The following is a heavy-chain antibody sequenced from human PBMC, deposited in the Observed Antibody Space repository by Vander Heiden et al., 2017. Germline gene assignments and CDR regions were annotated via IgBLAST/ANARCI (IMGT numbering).Heavy chain of an antibody. J-gene: IGHJ4*02. CDR3: AKDTLHYYDSSGYYDY. V-gene: IGHV3-9*01. D-gene: IGHD3-22*01. Sequence: EVQLVESGGGLVQPGRSLRLSCAASGFTFDAYAMHWVRQAPGKGLEWVSGISWNSGSIGYADSVKGRFTISRDNAKNSLYLQMNSLRAEETALYYCAKDTLHYYDSSGYYDYWGQGTLVTVSS. CDR1: GFTFDAYA. CDR2: ISWNSGSI.